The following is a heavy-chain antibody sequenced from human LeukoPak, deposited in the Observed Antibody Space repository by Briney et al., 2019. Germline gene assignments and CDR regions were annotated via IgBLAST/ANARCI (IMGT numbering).Heavy chain of an antibody. CDR3: ARYGDYLYYYGMDV. D-gene: IGHD4-17*01. Sequence: SETLSLTCTVSGGSVSSSSYYWGWIRQPPGKGLEWIGSIYYSGSTYYNPSLKSRVTISVDTSKNQVSLKLSSVTAADTAVYYCARYGDYLYYYGMDVWGQGTTVTVSS. CDR1: GGSVSSSSYY. J-gene: IGHJ6*02. CDR2: IYYSGST. V-gene: IGHV4-39*01.